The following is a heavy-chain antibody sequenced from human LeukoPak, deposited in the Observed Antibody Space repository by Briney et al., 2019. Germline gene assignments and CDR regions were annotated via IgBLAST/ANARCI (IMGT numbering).Heavy chain of an antibody. V-gene: IGHV4-59*01. CDR1: GDSISGYY. D-gene: IGHD6-13*01. J-gene: IGHJ4*02. CDR3: ARGKGSLY. Sequence: PSETLSLTCTVSGDSISGYYWNWIRQPPGKGLEWIGYIDDSGSTNYNPSLKSRVTISVDTSKNQFSLKLSSVTAADAAVYYCARGKGSLYWGQGSLVTVAS. CDR2: IDDSGST.